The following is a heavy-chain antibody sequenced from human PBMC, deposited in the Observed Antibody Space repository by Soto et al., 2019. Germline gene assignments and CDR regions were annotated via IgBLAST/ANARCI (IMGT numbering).Heavy chain of an antibody. CDR2: ISWNGDNT. CDR1: GIAFGDYG. CDR3: ARGEYTSRRGFDV. V-gene: IGHV3-20*04. D-gene: IGHD6-6*01. J-gene: IGHJ6*02. Sequence: GGSLRLSCAASGIAFGDYGMTWVRRVPGKGLEWVAGISWNGDNTGYADFAKGRFTISRDNSKKSLLLEMNSLRVEDTAFYYCARGEYTSRRGFDVWGQGTPVTDSS.